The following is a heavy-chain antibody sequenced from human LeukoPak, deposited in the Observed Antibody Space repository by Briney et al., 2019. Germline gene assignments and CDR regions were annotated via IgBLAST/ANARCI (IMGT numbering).Heavy chain of an antibody. J-gene: IGHJ4*02. CDR3: ARGLQYSSAGDY. V-gene: IGHV4-34*01. Sequence: SETLSLTCAVYGGSFSGYYWSWIRQPPGKGLEWIGEINHSGSTNNNPSLKSRVAISVGTSKNQFSLRLSSVTAADTAVYYCARGLQYSSAGDYWGQGTLVTVSS. D-gene: IGHD3-22*01. CDR2: INHSGST. CDR1: GGSFSGYY.